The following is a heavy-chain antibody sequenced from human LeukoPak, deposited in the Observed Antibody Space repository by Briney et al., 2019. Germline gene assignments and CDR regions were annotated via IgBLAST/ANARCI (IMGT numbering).Heavy chain of an antibody. CDR1: GFTVSSNY. V-gene: IGHV3-66*04. Sequence: GGSLRLSCAASGFTVSSNYMSWVRQAPGKGLEWVSVIYSGGSTYYADSVKGRFTISRDNSKNTLYLQMDSLRAEDTAVYYCATRVRAAGMDVWGQGTTVTVSS. J-gene: IGHJ6*02. CDR2: IYSGGST. D-gene: IGHD2-15*01. CDR3: ATRVRAAGMDV.